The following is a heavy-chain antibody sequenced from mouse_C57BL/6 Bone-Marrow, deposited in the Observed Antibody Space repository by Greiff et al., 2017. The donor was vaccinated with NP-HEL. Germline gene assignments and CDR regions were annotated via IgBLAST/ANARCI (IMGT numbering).Heavy chain of an antibody. CDR1: GYAFSSYW. CDR2: IYPGDGDT. D-gene: IGHD1-1*01. CDR3: ARDITTVVGGFDY. V-gene: IGHV1-80*01. J-gene: IGHJ2*01. Sequence: QVQLQQSGAELVKPGASVKISCKASGYAFSSYWMNWVKQRPGKGLEWIGQIYPGDGDTNYNGKVKGKATLTADKSSSTAYMQLSSLTSEDSAVYFCARDITTVVGGFDYWGQGTTLTVSS.